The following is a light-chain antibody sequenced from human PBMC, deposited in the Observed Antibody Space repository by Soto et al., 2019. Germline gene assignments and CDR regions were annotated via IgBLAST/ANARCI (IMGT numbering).Light chain of an antibody. CDR1: SSDVGGYDY. Sequence: QSALTQPASVSGSPGQSITISCTGTSSDVGGYDYVSWYQQHPGKAPKLIIYEVSHRPSGISSRFSGSRSGNTASLTISGLQPEDEADYHCSSFRSSSAPVVFGGGTKLTVL. V-gene: IGLV2-14*01. CDR2: EVS. CDR3: SSFRSSSAPVV. J-gene: IGLJ2*01.